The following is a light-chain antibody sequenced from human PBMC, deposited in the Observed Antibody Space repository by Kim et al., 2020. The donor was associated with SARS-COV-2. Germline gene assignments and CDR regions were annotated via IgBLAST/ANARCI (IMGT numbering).Light chain of an antibody. CDR3: QAWGTGIWV. CDR2: VNSDGSR. CDR1: SGYSNHA. Sequence: QPVLTQSPSASASLGASVKLTCTLSSGYSNHAISWHQQQPGKGPRHLMKVNSDGSRSKGDWIPDRFSGSSSGAERYLTVSSLQSEDEADYYWQAWGTGIWVFGGGTQLTVL. V-gene: IGLV4-69*01. J-gene: IGLJ3*02.